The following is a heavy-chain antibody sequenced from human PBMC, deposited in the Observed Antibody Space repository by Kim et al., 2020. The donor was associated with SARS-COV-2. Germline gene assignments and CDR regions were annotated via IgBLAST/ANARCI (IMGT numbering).Heavy chain of an antibody. J-gene: IGHJ4*02. V-gene: IGHV3-21*01. CDR3: AREGYSSSWYVDY. Sequence: YADSGKGRLTISRDNAKNSLYLQMNSLRAEDTAVYYCAREGYSSSWYVDYWGQGTLVTVSS. D-gene: IGHD6-13*01.